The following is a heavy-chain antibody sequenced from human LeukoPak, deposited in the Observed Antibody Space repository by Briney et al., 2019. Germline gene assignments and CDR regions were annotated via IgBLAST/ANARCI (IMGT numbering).Heavy chain of an antibody. V-gene: IGHV4-34*01. CDR2: INHSGST. CDR1: GGSFSGYY. Sequence: PSETLSLTCAVYGGSFSGYYWSWIRQPPGKGLEWIGEINHSGSTNYSPSLKSRVTISVDTSKNQFSLKLSSVTAADTAVYYCAREEKRYSSSSGYYYYGMDVWGQGTTVTVSS. D-gene: IGHD6-6*01. J-gene: IGHJ6*02. CDR3: AREEKRYSSSSGYYYYGMDV.